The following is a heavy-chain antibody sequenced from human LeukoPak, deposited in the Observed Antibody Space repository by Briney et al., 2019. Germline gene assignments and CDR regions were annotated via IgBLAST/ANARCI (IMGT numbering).Heavy chain of an antibody. CDR1: GFTVSSNY. D-gene: IGHD3-16*01. V-gene: IGHV3-23*01. J-gene: IGHJ6*02. Sequence: GGSLRLSCVVSGFTVSSNYISWVRQAPGKGLERVSAISGSGGSTYYADSVKGRFTISRDNSKNTLYLQMNSLRAEDTAVYYCARTDYVWGPNYYYGMDVWGQGTTVTVSS. CDR3: ARTDYVWGPNYYYGMDV. CDR2: ISGSGGST.